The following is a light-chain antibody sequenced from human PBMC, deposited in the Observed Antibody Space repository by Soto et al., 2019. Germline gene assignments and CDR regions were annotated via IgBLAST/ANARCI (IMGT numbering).Light chain of an antibody. CDR3: QLRGNWPPLT. CDR2: DAS. CDR1: QSVSRY. V-gene: IGKV3-11*01. J-gene: IGKJ4*01. Sequence: EIVLTQSPATLSLSPGERATLSCRASQSVSRYLAWYQQKPGQAPRLLIYDASSRATGIPARFSGSGSGTDFTLTISSLEPEDFAVYYCQLRGNWPPLTFGGGTKVEIK.